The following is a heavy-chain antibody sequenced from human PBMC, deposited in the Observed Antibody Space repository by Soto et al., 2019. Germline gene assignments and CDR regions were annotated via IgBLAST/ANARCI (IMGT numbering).Heavy chain of an antibody. Sequence: QVQLVESGGGVVKPGRSLRLSCAASGFTFSSYGMHWVRQAPGKGLEWVAVIWSDGGNKNYADSVKGRFTISRDNSKNTLYLQMNSLRAEDTAVYSGARVSGHNSYYLDVWGEGTTVTVSS. V-gene: IGHV3-33*01. CDR3: ARVSGHNSYYLDV. J-gene: IGHJ6*03. CDR1: GFTFSSYG. CDR2: IWSDGGNK.